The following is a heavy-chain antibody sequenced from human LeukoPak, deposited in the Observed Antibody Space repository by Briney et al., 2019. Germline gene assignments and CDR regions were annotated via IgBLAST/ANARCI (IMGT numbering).Heavy chain of an antibody. J-gene: IGHJ4*02. D-gene: IGHD5-18*01. V-gene: IGHV3-53*01. CDR2: IYSGGST. CDR1: GFTVSSNY. Sequence: GGSLRLSCVASGFTVSSNYMSWVRQAPGQGLEWVSVIYSGGSTYYADSVKGRFTISRDNSKNTLYLQINSLRAEDTAVYYCARGGPNYSYGLDYWGQGTLVTVSS. CDR3: ARGGPNYSYGLDY.